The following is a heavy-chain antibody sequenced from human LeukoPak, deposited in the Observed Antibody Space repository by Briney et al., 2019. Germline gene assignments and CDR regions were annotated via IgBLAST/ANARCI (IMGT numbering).Heavy chain of an antibody. D-gene: IGHD2-21*02. J-gene: IGHJ4*02. CDR2: IYHSGST. Sequence: SETLSLTCAVSGGSISSGGYSWSWIRQPPGKGLEWIGYIYHSGSTYYNPSLKSRVTISVDRSKNQFSLKLSSVTAADTAVYYCARGRYCGGDCYSPPDYWGQGTLVTVSS. V-gene: IGHV4-30-2*01. CDR3: ARGRYCGGDCYSPPDY. CDR1: GGSISSGGYS.